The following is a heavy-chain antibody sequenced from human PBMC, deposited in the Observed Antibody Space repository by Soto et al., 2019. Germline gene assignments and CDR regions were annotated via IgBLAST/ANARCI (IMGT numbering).Heavy chain of an antibody. V-gene: IGHV4-31*03. CDR2: IYYSGST. J-gene: IGHJ5*02. D-gene: IGHD3-3*01. CDR1: GGSISSGGYY. CDR3: ARVIHDFNWFDP. Sequence: SETLSLTCTVSGGSISSGGYYWSWIRQHPGKGLGWIGYIYYSGSTYYNPSLKSRVTISVDTSKNQFSLKLSSVTAADTAVYYCARVIHDFNWFDPWGQGTLVTVSS.